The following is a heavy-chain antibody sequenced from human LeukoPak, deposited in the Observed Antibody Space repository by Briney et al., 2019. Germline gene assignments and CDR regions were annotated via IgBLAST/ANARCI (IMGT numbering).Heavy chain of an antibody. CDR1: GYTFTSYY. J-gene: IGHJ2*01. Sequence: VASVKVSCKASGYTFTSYYMHWVRQAPGQGLEWMGIINPSGGSTSYAQKFQGRVTMTRDTSTSTVYMELSSLRSEDTAVYYCARDHGITIFGVGSQPDWYFDLWGRGTLVTVSS. D-gene: IGHD3-3*01. CDR3: ARDHGITIFGVGSQPDWYFDL. CDR2: INPSGGST. V-gene: IGHV1-46*01.